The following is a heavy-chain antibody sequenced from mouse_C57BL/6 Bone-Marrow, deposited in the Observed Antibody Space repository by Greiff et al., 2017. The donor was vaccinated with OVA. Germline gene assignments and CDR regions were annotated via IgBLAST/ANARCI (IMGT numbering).Heavy chain of an antibody. D-gene: IGHD1-1*01. V-gene: IGHV1-76*01. CDR1: GYTFTDYY. CDR2: IYPGSGNT. CDR3: ARRGTYYGSSFDY. Sequence: QVQLKESGAELVRPGASVKLSCKASGYTFTDYYINWVKQRPGQGLEWIARIYPGSGNTYYNEKFKGKATLTAEKSSSTAYMQLSSLTSEDSAVYFCARRGTYYGSSFDYWGQGTTLTVSS. J-gene: IGHJ2*01.